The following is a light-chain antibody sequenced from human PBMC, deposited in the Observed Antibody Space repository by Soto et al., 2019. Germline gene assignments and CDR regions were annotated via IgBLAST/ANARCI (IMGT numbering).Light chain of an antibody. CDR3: CSYAGSYTWV. CDR1: SSDVGNYNY. CDR2: DVN. J-gene: IGLJ3*02. V-gene: IGLV2-11*01. Sequence: QSVLTQPRSVSGSPGQSVTISCTGTSSDVGNYNYVSWYQQHPGKAPKVMIYDVNKWPSGVPDRSSGSKSGNTASLTISGLQAEDEADYYCCSYAGSYTWVFGGGTKVTVL.